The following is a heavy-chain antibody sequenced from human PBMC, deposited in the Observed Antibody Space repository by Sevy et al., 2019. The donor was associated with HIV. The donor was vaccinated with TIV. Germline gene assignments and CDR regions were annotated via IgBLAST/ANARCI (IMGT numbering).Heavy chain of an antibody. CDR1: GFSFSSYS. CDR3: ARDDHWVFDY. V-gene: IGHV3-48*01. CDR2: ISSSSGTI. D-gene: IGHD7-27*01. J-gene: IGHJ4*02. Sequence: GGSLRLSCVTSGFSFSSYSMNWVRQAPGKGLEWVSYISSSSGTIRYADSVKGRLTISRDNAKNSLFLQMNSLRAEDTAVYYCARDDHWVFDYWGQGALVTVSS.